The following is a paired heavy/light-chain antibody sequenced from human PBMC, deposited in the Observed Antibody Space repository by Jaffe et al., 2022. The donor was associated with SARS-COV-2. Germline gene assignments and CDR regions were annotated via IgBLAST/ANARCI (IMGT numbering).Heavy chain of an antibody. CDR1: GGSISGSSYF. V-gene: IGHV4-39*01. Sequence: QLQLQESGPGLVKPSETLSLTCTVSGGSISGSSYFWGWIRQAPGKGLDCIGYISYTGATYYNPSLRSGVTISVDTSKNQFSLKLSSVTAADTAVYYCARLPYHDSAGYYLVTPAFDYWGQGTLVTVSS. CDR2: ISYTGAT. CDR3: ARLPYHDSAGYYLVTPAFDY. J-gene: IGHJ4*02. D-gene: IGHD3-22*01.
Light chain of an antibody. J-gene: IGKJ2*01. Sequence: DIVMTQSPDSLAVSLGERATINCKSSQSLLYSSNNKNYLAWYQQKPGQPPKLLIYWASIRESGVPDRFSGSGSGTDFTLTISSLQAEDVAVYYCQQYYSSQPYTFGQGTKLEIK. CDR2: WAS. V-gene: IGKV4-1*01. CDR1: QSLLYSSNNKNY. CDR3: QQYYSSQPYT.